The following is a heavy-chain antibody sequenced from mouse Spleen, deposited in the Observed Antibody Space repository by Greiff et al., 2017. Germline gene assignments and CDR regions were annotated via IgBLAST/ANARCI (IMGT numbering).Heavy chain of an antibody. J-gene: IGHJ2*01. D-gene: IGHD1-1*01. CDR2: IYPGDGDT. CDR3: ARSVYYYGSSPLFDY. Sequence: VQLQQSGAELVKPGASVKISCKASGYAFSSYWMNWVKQRPGKGLEWIGQIYPGDGDTNYNGKFKGKATLTADKSSSTAYMQLSSLTSEDSAVYFCARSVYYYGSSPLFDYWGQGTTLTVSS. CDR1: GYAFSSYW. V-gene: IGHV1-80*01.